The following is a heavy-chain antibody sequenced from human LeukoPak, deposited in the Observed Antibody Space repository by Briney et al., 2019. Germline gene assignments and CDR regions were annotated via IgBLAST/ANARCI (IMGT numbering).Heavy chain of an antibody. Sequence: GGSLRLSCAASGFTFSTYWMSWLRQAPGKGLEWVAYIRQDGSDEYYVNSVKGRFTISRDNAKNSLYLQMNSLRAEDTALYYCAKDITTLLTGFDFWGQGTLVTVSS. CDR1: GFTFSTYW. J-gene: IGHJ4*02. CDR2: IRQDGSDE. D-gene: IGHD1-1*01. CDR3: AKDITTLLTGFDF. V-gene: IGHV3-7*03.